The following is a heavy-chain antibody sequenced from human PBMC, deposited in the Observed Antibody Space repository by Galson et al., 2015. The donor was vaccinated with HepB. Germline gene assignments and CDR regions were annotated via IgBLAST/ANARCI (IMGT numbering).Heavy chain of an antibody. CDR1: GYTFTGYY. CDR3: ARVHVITFGGVIVEGAFDI. CDR2: INPNSGGT. J-gene: IGHJ3*02. D-gene: IGHD3-16*02. Sequence: SVKVSCKASGYTFTGYYMHWVRQAPGQGLEWMGRINPNSGGTNYAQKFQGRVTMTRDTSISTAYMELSRLRSDDTAVYYCARVHVITFGGVIVEGAFDIWGQGTMVTVSS. V-gene: IGHV1-2*06.